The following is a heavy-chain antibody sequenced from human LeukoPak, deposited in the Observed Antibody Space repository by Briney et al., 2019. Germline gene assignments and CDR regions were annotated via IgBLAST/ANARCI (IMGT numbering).Heavy chain of an antibody. Sequence: SETLSLTCTVSGGSISSSSYYWGWIRQPPGKGLEWIGSIYYSGSTYYNPSLKSRVTISVDTSKNQFSLKLSSVTAADTAVYYCARDSCSGGSCYSGAYYFDYWGQGTLVTVSS. CDR2: IYYSGST. V-gene: IGHV4-39*07. CDR3: ARDSCSGGSCYSGAYYFDY. D-gene: IGHD2-15*01. J-gene: IGHJ4*02. CDR1: GGSISSSSYY.